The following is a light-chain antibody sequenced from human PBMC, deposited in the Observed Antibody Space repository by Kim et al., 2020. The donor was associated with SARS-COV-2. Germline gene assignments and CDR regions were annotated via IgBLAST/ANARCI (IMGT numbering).Light chain of an antibody. J-gene: IGKJ1*01. CDR2: AAS. V-gene: IGKV1-8*01. Sequence: ASTGDRVTITCRASQGISSYLAWYQQKPGKAPKLLIYAASTLQSGVPSRFSGSGSGTDFTLTISCLQSEDFASYYCQQYYDYTWTFGQGTKVDIK. CDR1: QGISSY. CDR3: QQYYDYTWT.